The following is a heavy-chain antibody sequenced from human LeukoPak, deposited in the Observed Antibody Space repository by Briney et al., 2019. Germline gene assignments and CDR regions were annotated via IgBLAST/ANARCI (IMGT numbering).Heavy chain of an antibody. D-gene: IGHD3-10*01. CDR3: ARAHYGSGSYGGYYYYYYYMDV. Sequence: NPSETLSLTCTVSGGSISSYYWSWIRQPAGKGLEWIGRIYTSGSTNYNPSLKSRVTMSVDTSKNQFSLKLSSVTAADTAVYYCARAHYGSGSYGGYYYYYYYMDVWGKGTTVTISS. J-gene: IGHJ6*03. CDR2: IYTSGST. V-gene: IGHV4-4*07. CDR1: GGSISSYY.